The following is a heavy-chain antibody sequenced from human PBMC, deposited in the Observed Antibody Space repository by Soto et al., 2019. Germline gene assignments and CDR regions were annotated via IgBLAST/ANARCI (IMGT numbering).Heavy chain of an antibody. CDR1: GFTVSSNY. J-gene: IGHJ3*02. D-gene: IGHD2-21*02. V-gene: IGHV3-66*01. CDR2: IYSGGST. Sequence: GGSLRLSCAASGFTVSSNYMSWVRQAPGKGLEWVSVIYSGGSTYYADSVKGRFTISRDNSKNTLYLQMNSLRAEDTAVYYCARVCSGGDCYSAFDIWGQGTMVTVSS. CDR3: ARVCSGGDCYSAFDI.